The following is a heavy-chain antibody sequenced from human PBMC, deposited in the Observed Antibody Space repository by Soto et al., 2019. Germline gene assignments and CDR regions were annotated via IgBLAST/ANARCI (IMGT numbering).Heavy chain of an antibody. CDR3: ARDRSGSHFDY. V-gene: IGHV3-48*02. CDR2: ISYSSTTT. Sequence: PGGSLRLSCAASGFTSSSYGMNWVRQAPGKGLEWLSYISYSSTTTFYGDSAKGRFTISRDNAKNSLFLQMSSLRDEDTGVYFCARDRSGSHFDYWGQGTLVTVSS. D-gene: IGHD1-26*01. J-gene: IGHJ4*02. CDR1: GFTSSSYG.